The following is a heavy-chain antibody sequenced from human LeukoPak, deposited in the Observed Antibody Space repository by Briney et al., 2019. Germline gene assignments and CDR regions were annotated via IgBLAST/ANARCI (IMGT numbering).Heavy chain of an antibody. Sequence: SETLSLTCTVSGGSISSSSYYWGWIRQPPGKGLEWVGSIYYSGSTYYNPSLKSRVTMSVDTSKKQLSLKRTSVTAADTAVYYCARVAQPSPRFAPWGQGTLVTVSS. CDR1: GGSISSSSYY. CDR3: ARVAQPSPRFAP. V-gene: IGHV4-39*07. D-gene: IGHD1-14*01. J-gene: IGHJ5*02. CDR2: IYYSGST.